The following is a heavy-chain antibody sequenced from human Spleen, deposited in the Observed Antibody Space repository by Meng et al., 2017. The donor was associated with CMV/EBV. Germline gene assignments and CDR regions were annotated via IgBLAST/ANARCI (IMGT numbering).Heavy chain of an antibody. Sequence: SETLSLTCTVSGHSISSGYYWGWIRQPPGKGLEWIGSIYHSGSTYYNPSLKSRVTISVDTSKNQFTLKLSSVTAADTAVYFCTRTDYASYPYYFDYWGRGTLVTVSS. CDR3: TRTDYASYPYYFDY. V-gene: IGHV4-38-2*02. J-gene: IGHJ4*02. CDR1: GHSISSGYY. D-gene: IGHD3-16*01. CDR2: IYHSGST.